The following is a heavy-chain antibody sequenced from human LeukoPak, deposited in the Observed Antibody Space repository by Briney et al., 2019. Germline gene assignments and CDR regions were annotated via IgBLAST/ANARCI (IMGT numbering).Heavy chain of an antibody. CDR2: IYHSGST. CDR1: GGSINSGGYS. CDR3: AREGPYSSSS. Sequence: PSQTLSLTCAVSGGSINSGGYSWSWIRQPPGKGLEWIGYIYHSGSTYYNPSLKSRVTISVDRSKNQYSLKLSSVTAADTAVYYCAREGPYSSSSWGQGTLATVSS. V-gene: IGHV4-30-2*01. J-gene: IGHJ5*02. D-gene: IGHD6-13*01.